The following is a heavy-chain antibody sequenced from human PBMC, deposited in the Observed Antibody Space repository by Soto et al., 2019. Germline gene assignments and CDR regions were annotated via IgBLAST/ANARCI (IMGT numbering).Heavy chain of an antibody. CDR1: GYTFTSSG. D-gene: IGHD6-19*01. J-gene: IGHJ4*02. CDR3: ARTVAGYFDS. CDR2: LSTYNGDT. V-gene: IGHV1-18*01. Sequence: ASVKVSCKASGYTFTSSGISWVRQAPGQGPEWMGWLSTYNGDTNYAQKFQGRVTMTTDTSTRTAYMDLRSLRSDDRAVYYCARTVAGYFDSWGQGTLVTVSS.